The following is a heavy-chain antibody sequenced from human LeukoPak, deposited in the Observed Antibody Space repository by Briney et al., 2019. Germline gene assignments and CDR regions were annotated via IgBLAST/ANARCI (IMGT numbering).Heavy chain of an antibody. V-gene: IGHV4-34*01. D-gene: IGHD3-22*01. CDR3: ARGADYYDESFQH. CDR2: INHSGST. CDR1: GGSFSGYY. J-gene: IGHJ1*01. Sequence: SETLSLTCAVYGGSFSGYYWSWIRQPPGKGLEWIGEINHSGSTNYNPSLKSRVTISVDTSKNQFSLKLSSVTAADTAVYYCARGADYYDESFQHWGQGTLVTVSS.